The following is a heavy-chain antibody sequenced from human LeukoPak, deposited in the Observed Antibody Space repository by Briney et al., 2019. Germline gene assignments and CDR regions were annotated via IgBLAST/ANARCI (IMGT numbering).Heavy chain of an antibody. CDR1: GGSISRSSYY. CDR3: ASTLRFLPYRRFDY. CDR2: IYQSGSGSS. D-gene: IGHD3-3*01. J-gene: IGHJ4*02. V-gene: IGHV4-39*01. Sequence: SETLSLTCTVSGGSISRSSYYWGWIRQPPGKGLEWIGSIYQSGSGSSYYNPSLKSRVIVSGDTSNNHFSLRPRSVTAADTAVYYCASTLRFLPYRRFDYWGQGTLVTVPS.